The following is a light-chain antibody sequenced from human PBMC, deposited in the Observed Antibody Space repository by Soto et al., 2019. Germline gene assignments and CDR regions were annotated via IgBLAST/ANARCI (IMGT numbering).Light chain of an antibody. V-gene: IGKV1-5*03. CDR2: KAF. CDR3: QHYNNYWT. Sequence: DIQMTQSPSTLSASVGDRVTITCRASQSISYWLAWYQQKPGKAPNLLIYKAFSLESGVPSRFSGSGSGTEFTLTISSLQPDDFATYYCQHYNNYWTFGQGTKVEIK. CDR1: QSISYW. J-gene: IGKJ1*01.